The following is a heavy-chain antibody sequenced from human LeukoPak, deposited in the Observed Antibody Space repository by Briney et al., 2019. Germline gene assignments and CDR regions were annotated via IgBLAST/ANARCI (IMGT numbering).Heavy chain of an antibody. J-gene: IGHJ6*03. Sequence: GGSLRLSCAASGFTFSSYGMHWVRQAPGKGLEWVAVISYDGSNKYYADSVKGRFTISRDSSKNTVFLQVSTLRAQDTAVYYCARDPRIAVTGTTPYDYFFHMDVWGKGTTVTVSS. D-gene: IGHD6-19*01. V-gene: IGHV3-30*03. CDR1: GFTFSSYG. CDR3: ARDPRIAVTGTTPYDYFFHMDV. CDR2: ISYDGSNK.